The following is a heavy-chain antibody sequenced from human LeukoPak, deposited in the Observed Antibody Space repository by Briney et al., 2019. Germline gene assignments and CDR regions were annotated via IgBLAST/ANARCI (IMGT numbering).Heavy chain of an antibody. D-gene: IGHD3-22*01. CDR1: GGSISSGDYY. CDR3: ARAFLTYYYDSSGYYYFDY. J-gene: IGHJ4*02. CDR2: IYYSGST. V-gene: IGHV4-30-4*01. Sequence: PSETLSLTCTVSGGSISSGDYYWTWTRQPPGKALEWIGYIYYSGSTYYNPSLKSRVTISVDTSKNQFSLQLSSVTAADTAVYYCARAFLTYYYDSSGYYYFDYWGQGTLVTVSS.